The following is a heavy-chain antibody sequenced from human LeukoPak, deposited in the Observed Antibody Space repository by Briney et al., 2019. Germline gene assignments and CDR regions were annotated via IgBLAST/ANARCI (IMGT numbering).Heavy chain of an antibody. CDR3: AKGGVTVTTYFDY. D-gene: IGHD4-17*01. V-gene: IGHV3-30*18. CDR1: GFTFSSYG. J-gene: IGHJ4*02. Sequence: TGGSLRLSCAASGFTFSSYGMHWVRQAPGKGLEWVAVISYDGSNKYYADSVKGRFTISRDNSKNTLYLQMNSLRAEDTAVYYCAKGGVTVTTYFDYWGQGTLVTVSS. CDR2: ISYDGSNK.